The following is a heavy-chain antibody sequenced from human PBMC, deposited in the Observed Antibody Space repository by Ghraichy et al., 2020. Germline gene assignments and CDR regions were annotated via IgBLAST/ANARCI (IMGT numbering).Heavy chain of an antibody. Sequence: GGSLRLSCAASGFTFSSYSMNWVRQAPGKGLEWVSYISSSSSTIYYADSVKGRFTISRDNAKNSLYLQMNSLRAEDTAVYYCARLALGDAFDIWGQGTMVTVSS. CDR1: GFTFSSYS. D-gene: IGHD3-16*01. CDR3: ARLALGDAFDI. J-gene: IGHJ3*02. CDR2: ISSSSSTI. V-gene: IGHV3-48*04.